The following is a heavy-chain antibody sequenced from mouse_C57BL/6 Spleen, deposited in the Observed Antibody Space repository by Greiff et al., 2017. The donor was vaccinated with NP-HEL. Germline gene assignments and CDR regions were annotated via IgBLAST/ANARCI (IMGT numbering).Heavy chain of an antibody. CDR1: GYTFTDYE. CDR2: IDPETGGT. Sequence: QVQLQQSGAELVRPGASVTLSCKASGYTFTDYEMHWVKQTPVHGLEWIGAIDPETGGTAYNQKFKGKAILTADKSSSTAYMELRSLTSEDSAVYYCTSGDYYGGFAYWGQGTLVTVSA. J-gene: IGHJ3*01. V-gene: IGHV1-15*01. CDR3: TSGDYYGGFAY. D-gene: IGHD1-1*01.